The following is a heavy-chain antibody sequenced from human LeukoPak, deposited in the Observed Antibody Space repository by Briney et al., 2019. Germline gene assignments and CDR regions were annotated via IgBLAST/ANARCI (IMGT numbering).Heavy chain of an antibody. CDR2: INPNSGST. J-gene: IGHJ4*02. D-gene: IGHD4-17*01. Sequence: ASVKVSCKASGYTFTGYYMRWGRQAPGQGLEWMGWINPNSGSTNYAQKFQGRVTMTRDTSISTAFMDLSRLRSDDTAVYYCARRGNYGDYFDYWGQGTLVTVSS. V-gene: IGHV1-2*02. CDR3: ARRGNYGDYFDY. CDR1: GYTFTGYY.